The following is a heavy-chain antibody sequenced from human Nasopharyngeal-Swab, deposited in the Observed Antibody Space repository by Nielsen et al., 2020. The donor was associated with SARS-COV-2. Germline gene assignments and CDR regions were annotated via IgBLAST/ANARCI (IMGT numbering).Heavy chain of an antibody. CDR2: LSNDGGDK. CDR1: GFTFSRYG. V-gene: IGHV3-30*18. D-gene: IGHD6-13*01. Sequence: GESLKIYCAVSGFTFSRYGMHWVRQVPGKGLEWVAVLSNDGGDKYYADSVKGRFTVSRDNSKNTLYLQMNSLRPEDTAVYYCAKDGEVAAARYYFDYWGQGTLVTVSS. CDR3: AKDGEVAAARYYFDY. J-gene: IGHJ4*02.